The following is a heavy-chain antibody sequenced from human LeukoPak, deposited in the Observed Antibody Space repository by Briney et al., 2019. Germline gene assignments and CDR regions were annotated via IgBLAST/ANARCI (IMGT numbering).Heavy chain of an antibody. CDR1: GYTFTSYA. CDR3: ARDRGYATSWYPGDWFDP. D-gene: IGHD6-13*01. CDR2: INAGNGNT. J-gene: IGHJ5*02. Sequence: ASVKVSCKASGYTFTSYAMHWVRQAPGQRLEWMGWINAGNGNTKYSQNFQGRVTINRDTSASIVYMELSSLRSEDTAVYYCARDRGYATSWYPGDWFDPWGQGTLVTVSS. V-gene: IGHV1-3*01.